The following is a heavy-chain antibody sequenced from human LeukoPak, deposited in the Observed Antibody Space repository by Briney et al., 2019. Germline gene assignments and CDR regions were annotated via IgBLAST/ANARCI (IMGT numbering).Heavy chain of an antibody. D-gene: IGHD6-13*01. CDR1: GFTFSSYG. J-gene: IGHJ4*02. CDR2: IRYDGSNK. Sequence: PGGSLRLSWAASGFTFSSYGMHWVRQAPGKRLEWVAFIRYDGSNKYYADSVKGRFTISRDNSKNTLYLQMNSLRAEDTAVYYCAKVGAAANNFDYWGQGTLVTVSS. CDR3: AKVGAAANNFDY. V-gene: IGHV3-30*02.